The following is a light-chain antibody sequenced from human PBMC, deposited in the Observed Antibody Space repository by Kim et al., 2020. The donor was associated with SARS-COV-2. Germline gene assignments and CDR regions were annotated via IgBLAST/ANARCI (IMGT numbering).Light chain of an antibody. Sequence: SVSPVQTASITCSGDKLGDKYASWYQQKPGQSPVLVLYQDSKRPSGIPERFSGSNSGNTATLTISGTQAMDEADYYCQAWDISIWVFGGGTQLTVL. CDR2: QDS. CDR3: QAWDISIWV. V-gene: IGLV3-1*01. J-gene: IGLJ3*02. CDR1: KLGDKY.